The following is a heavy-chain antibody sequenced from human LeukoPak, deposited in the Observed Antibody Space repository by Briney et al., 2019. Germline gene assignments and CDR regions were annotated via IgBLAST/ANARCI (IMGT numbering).Heavy chain of an antibody. CDR1: GYTFSNLG. V-gene: IGHV1-18*01. J-gene: IGHJ4*02. Sequence: ASVKVSCKASGYTFSNLGISWVRQAPGQGLEWMGWISVYNGDTNFAQQLQGRLTMSTDTSTTTAYMELRNLRSDDTAVYYCARDHSSSSQLLDYWGQGTLVTVSS. D-gene: IGHD6-13*01. CDR3: ARDHSSSSQLLDY. CDR2: ISVYNGDT.